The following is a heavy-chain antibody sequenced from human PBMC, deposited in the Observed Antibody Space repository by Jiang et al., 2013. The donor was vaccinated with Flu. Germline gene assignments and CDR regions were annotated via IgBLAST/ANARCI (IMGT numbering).Heavy chain of an antibody. J-gene: IGHJ6*02. CDR2: IYYSGST. V-gene: IGHV4-59*01. Sequence: GLVKPSETLSLTCTVSGGSISSYYWSWIRQPPGKGLEWIGYIYYSGSTNYNPSLKSRVTISVDTSKTHFSLKLSSVTAADTAVYYCARVLKRSGSLYGMDVWGQGTTVTVSS. CDR1: GGSISSYY. CDR3: ARVLKRSGSLYGMDV. D-gene: IGHD5-24*01.